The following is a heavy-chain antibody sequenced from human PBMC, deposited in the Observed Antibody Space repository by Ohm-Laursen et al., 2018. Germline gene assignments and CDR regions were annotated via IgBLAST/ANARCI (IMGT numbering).Heavy chain of an antibody. D-gene: IGHD2-21*01. V-gene: IGHV3-30*03. CDR1: GFIFSSFG. J-gene: IGHJ4*02. Sequence: SLRLSCTASGFIFSSFGMHWVRQAPGKGLEWVALISNDGSNKYYADSVKGRFAISRDNSKNTLNLQMNSLRTVDTAVYYCAGDPGDADTFDYWGQGTLVTVSS. CDR2: ISNDGSNK. CDR3: AGDPGDADTFDY.